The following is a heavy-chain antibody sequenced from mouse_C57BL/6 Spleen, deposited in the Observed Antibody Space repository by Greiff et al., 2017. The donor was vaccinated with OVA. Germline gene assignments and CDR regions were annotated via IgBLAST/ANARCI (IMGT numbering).Heavy chain of an antibody. CDR1: GYSITSGYY. V-gene: IGHV3-6*01. CDR2: ISYDGSN. Sequence: DVQLQESGPGLVKPSQSLSLTCSVTGYSITSGYYWNWIRQFPGNKLEWMGYISYDGSNNYNPSLKNRISITRDTSKNQFFLKLNSVTTEDTATYYCAREGDAAYFDYWGQVPTLTVSS. J-gene: IGHJ2*01. CDR3: AREGDAAYFDY.